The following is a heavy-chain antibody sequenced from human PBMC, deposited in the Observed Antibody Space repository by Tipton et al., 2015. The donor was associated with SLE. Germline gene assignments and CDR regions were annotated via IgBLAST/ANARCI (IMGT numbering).Heavy chain of an antibody. D-gene: IGHD6-19*01. CDR3: ARSMRVGSEDY. CDR2: IYYSGST. J-gene: IGHJ4*02. Sequence: TLSLTCTVSGGSISSYYWSWIRQPPGKGLEWIGYIYYSGSTNYNPSLKRRVTISVDTSKNQFSLKLSSVTAADTAVYYCARSMRVGSEDYWGQGTLVTVSS. V-gene: IGHV4-59*01. CDR1: GGSISSYY.